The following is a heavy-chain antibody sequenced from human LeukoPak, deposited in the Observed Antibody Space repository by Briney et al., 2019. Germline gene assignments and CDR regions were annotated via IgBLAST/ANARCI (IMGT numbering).Heavy chain of an antibody. CDR1: QFSLSSYN. CDR2: IGASGNY. D-gene: IGHD4-11*01. J-gene: IGHJ3*02. CDR3: VGDKDYAFDT. Sequence: GGSLRLSCTPSQFSLSSYNLNWVRQAPGKGLEWIAYIGASGNYYYSDSVKGRFTISRDNAKNSLFLQMNSLRAEDTAVYYCVGDKDYAFDTWGQGTMVTVSS. V-gene: IGHV3-21*05.